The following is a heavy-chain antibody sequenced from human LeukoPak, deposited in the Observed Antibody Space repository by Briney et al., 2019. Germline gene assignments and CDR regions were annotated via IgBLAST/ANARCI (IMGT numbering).Heavy chain of an antibody. V-gene: IGHV4-59*01. J-gene: IGHJ4*02. CDR2: IYYSGST. CDR3: ARGKYSSSSSSDY. Sequence: SETLSLTCTVSGGSISSYYWSWIRQSPGKGLEWIGYIYYSGSTNYNPSLKSRVTISVDTSKHQFSLKLSSVTAADTAVYYCARGKYSSSSSSDYWGQGTLVTVSS. CDR1: GGSISSYY. D-gene: IGHD6-6*01.